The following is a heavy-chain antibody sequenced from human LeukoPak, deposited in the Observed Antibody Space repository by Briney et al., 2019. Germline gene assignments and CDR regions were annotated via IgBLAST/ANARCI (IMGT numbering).Heavy chain of an antibody. V-gene: IGHV3-30*18. J-gene: IGHJ4*02. Sequence: GRSLRLSCAASGFTFSSYGMHWVRQAPGKGLEWVAVISYDGSNKYYADSVKGRFTISRDNSKNTLFLRMNSLRAEDTAVYYCAKDPIDILTGYTDNWGQGTLVTVSS. D-gene: IGHD3-9*01. CDR1: GFTFSSYG. CDR2: ISYDGSNK. CDR3: AKDPIDILTGYTDN.